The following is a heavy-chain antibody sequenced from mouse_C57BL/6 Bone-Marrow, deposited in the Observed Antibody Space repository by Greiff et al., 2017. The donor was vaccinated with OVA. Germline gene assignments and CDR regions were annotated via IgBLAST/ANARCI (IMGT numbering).Heavy chain of an antibody. CDR2: IWSGGST. J-gene: IGHJ1*03. Sequence: VQGVESGPGLVQPSQSLSITCTVSGFSLTSYGVHWVRQSPGKGLEWLGVIWSGGSTDYNAAFISRLSISKDNSKSQVFFKMNSLQADDTAIYYCARKGGSSPYWYFDVWGTGTTVTVSS. CDR3: ARKGGSSPYWYFDV. V-gene: IGHV2-2*01. CDR1: GFSLTSYG. D-gene: IGHD1-1*01.